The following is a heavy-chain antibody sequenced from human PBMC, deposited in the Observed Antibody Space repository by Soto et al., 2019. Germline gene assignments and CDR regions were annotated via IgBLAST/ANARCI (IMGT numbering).Heavy chain of an antibody. V-gene: IGHV3-30*18. CDR3: AKDLEVAAAGSPNWFDP. CDR2: ISYDGSNK. D-gene: IGHD6-13*01. Sequence: QVQLVESGGGVVQPGRSLRLSCAASGFTFSSYGMHWVRQAPGRGLEWVAVISYDGSNKYYADSVKGRFTISRDNSQNTLYLQMNSLRAEDTAVYYCAKDLEVAAAGSPNWFDPWGQGTLVTVSS. CDR1: GFTFSSYG. J-gene: IGHJ5*02.